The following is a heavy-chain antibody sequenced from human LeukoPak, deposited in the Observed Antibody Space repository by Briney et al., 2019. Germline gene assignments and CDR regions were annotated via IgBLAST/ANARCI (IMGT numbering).Heavy chain of an antibody. CDR3: ARGIASYYGSGSYYKL. Sequence: SETLSLTCAVYGGSFSGYYWSWIRQTPGKGLEWIREINHSGSTNYNPSLKSRVTISVDTSKNQFSLKLSSVTAADTAVYYCARGIASYYGSGSYYKLWGQGTLVTVSS. J-gene: IGHJ4*02. CDR2: INHSGST. D-gene: IGHD3-10*01. CDR1: GGSFSGYY. V-gene: IGHV4-34*01.